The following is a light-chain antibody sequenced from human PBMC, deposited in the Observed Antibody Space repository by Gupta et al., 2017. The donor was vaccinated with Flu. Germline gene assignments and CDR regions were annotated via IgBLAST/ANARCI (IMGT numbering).Light chain of an antibody. CDR3: QSFDTGRGGLV. CDR2: TDD. CDR1: RSNTGAGYA. Sequence: SVLTQPPSVSGAPGQRVTISCTGTRSNTGAGYAVHWYQFVPGTAPKLLIYTDDSRPSGVPDRFSGSRSGASASLATSGLQAEDEADYYCQSFDTGRGGLVFGGGTKLTVL. J-gene: IGLJ3*02. V-gene: IGLV1-40*01.